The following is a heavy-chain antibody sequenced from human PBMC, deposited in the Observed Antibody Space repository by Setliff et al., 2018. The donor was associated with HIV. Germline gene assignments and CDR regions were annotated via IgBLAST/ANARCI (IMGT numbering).Heavy chain of an antibody. J-gene: IGHJ6*02. CDR3: ARDSGDDYSDYYYYGMDV. D-gene: IGHD4-4*01. V-gene: IGHV1-46*01. CDR1: GYTFTSYY. CDR2: INPSGGST. Sequence: VSCKASGYTFTSYYIHWVRQAPGQGLEWMGRINPSGGSTSYAQKFQGRVTFTWDTSASTAYMELSSLRSEDTALYYCARDSGDDYSDYYYYGMDVWGQGTTVTVSS.